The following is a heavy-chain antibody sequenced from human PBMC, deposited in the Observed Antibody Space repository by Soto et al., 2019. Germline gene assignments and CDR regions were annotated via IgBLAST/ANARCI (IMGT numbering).Heavy chain of an antibody. CDR3: ATLERIPDDAFDI. V-gene: IGHV5-51*01. D-gene: IGHD1-1*01. CDR1: GYSFTSYW. CDR2: IYPGDSDT. J-gene: IGHJ3*02. Sequence: GESLKISCKGSGYSFTSYWIGWVRQMPGKGLEWMGIIYPGDSDTRYSPSFQGQVTISXAXXXXTXYXQXXXLKAXDTAMYYCATLERIPDDAFDIWGQGTMVTVSS.